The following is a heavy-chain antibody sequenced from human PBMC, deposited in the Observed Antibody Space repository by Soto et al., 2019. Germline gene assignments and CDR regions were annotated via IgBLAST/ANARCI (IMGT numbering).Heavy chain of an antibody. D-gene: IGHD2-2*02. Sequence: GGSLRHSCASSGFTFSSHAMHWLRQAPGKRLGWVAEISYDGSNNYYADSVTGRFTISRDNSKDALYLQMNSLRAEDTALYYCARDSCSSTSCYTPFDPWGQGTLVTVSS. CDR1: GFTFSSHA. V-gene: IGHV3-30-3*01. J-gene: IGHJ5*02. CDR3: ARDSCSSTSCYTPFDP. CDR2: ISYDGSNN.